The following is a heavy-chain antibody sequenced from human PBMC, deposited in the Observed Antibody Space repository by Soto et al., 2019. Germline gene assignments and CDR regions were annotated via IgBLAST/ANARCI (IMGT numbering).Heavy chain of an antibody. D-gene: IGHD6-13*01. Sequence: PGGSLRLSCAASGFTFSDYYMSWTRQAPGKGLEWVSYISSSGSTIYYADSVKGRFTISRDNAKNSLYLQMNSLRAEDTAVYYCAIETAGPSDAFDIWGQGTMVTVSS. V-gene: IGHV3-11*01. CDR1: GFTFSDYY. CDR2: ISSSGSTI. CDR3: AIETAGPSDAFDI. J-gene: IGHJ3*02.